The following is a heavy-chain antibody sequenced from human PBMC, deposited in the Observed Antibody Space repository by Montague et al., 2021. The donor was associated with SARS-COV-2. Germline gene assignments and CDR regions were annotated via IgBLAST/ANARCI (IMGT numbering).Heavy chain of an antibody. CDR1: GFTFSSYA. D-gene: IGHD4-11*01. CDR2: ISYDGSNK. J-gene: IGHJ6*02. Sequence: SLRLSCAASGFTFSSYAMHWVRQAPGKGLEWVAVISYDGSNKYYADSVKGRFTISRDNSKNTLYLQMNSPRAEDTAVYYCARDLQDYYGMDVWGQGTTVTVSS. CDR3: ARDLQDYYGMDV. V-gene: IGHV3-30-3*01.